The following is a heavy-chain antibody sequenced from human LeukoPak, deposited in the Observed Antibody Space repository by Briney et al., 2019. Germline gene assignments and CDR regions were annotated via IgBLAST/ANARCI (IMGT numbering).Heavy chain of an antibody. V-gene: IGHV4-34*01. CDR2: INHSGST. CDR1: GGSFSGYY. D-gene: IGHD2-15*01. Sequence: ETLSLTCAVYGGSFSGYYWSWIRQPPGKGLEWIGEINHSGSTNYNPSLKSRVTISVDTSKNQFSLKLSSATAADTAVYYCARRLRWHMDVWGKGTTVTVSS. CDR3: ARRLRWHMDV. J-gene: IGHJ6*03.